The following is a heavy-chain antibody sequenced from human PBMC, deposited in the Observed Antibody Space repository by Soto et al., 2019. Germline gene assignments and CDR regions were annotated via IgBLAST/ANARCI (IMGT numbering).Heavy chain of an antibody. D-gene: IGHD3-3*01. CDR2: IVPKVDTV. CDR1: GGTLSSFINYP. Sequence: QMQLVQSGAEVKKPGSSVKVSCKASGGTLSSFINYPINWVRQAPGQGLEWMGGIVPKVDTVNYAQKFQGRVTITADKSTGRAYMEVSSLRSEDTAIYYFASRDTSGFLRYFDNWGQGTLVTVSS. J-gene: IGHJ4*02. V-gene: IGHV1-69*06. CDR3: ASRDTSGFLRYFDN.